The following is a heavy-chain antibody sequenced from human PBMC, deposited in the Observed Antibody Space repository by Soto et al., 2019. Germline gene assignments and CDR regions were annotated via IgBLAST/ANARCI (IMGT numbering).Heavy chain of an antibody. J-gene: IGHJ6*02. V-gene: IGHV5-10-1*01. D-gene: IGHD4-17*01. Sequence: GESLKISCKGSGYSFTSYWISWVRQMPGKGLEWMGRIDPSDSYTNYSPSFQGHVTISADKSISTAYLQWSSLKASDTAMYYCATQTTMATYYYYGMDVWGQGTTVTVSS. CDR2: IDPSDSYT. CDR1: GYSFTSYW. CDR3: ATQTTMATYYYYGMDV.